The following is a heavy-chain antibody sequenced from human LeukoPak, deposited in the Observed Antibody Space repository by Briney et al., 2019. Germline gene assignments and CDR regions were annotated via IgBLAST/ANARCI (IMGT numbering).Heavy chain of an antibody. CDR2: IWYDGSNK. CDR1: GFTFSNHG. Sequence: GGSLRLSCAASGFTFSNHGMHWVRQAPGKGLEWVAVIWYDGSNKDYAVSVKGRFTISRDNSKNTLYLRMDSLRDEDTDMYYCARDRGVSYFDYWGQGTQVTVSS. D-gene: IGHD3-10*01. J-gene: IGHJ4*02. CDR3: ARDRGVSYFDY. V-gene: IGHV3-33*01.